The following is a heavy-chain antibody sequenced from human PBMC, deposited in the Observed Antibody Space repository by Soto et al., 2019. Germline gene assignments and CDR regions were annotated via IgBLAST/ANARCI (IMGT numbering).Heavy chain of an antibody. CDR2: ITNDGSST. CDR3: ANVRLGY. V-gene: IGHV3-74*01. Sequence: GGSLRLSCAASGFTFSSYWMHWVRQVPGKGPVWVACITNDGSSTRYADSVTGRFTISRDNAKKTTYLQMNSLRAEDTAVYYCANVRLGYWGQGTLVTVSS. D-gene: IGHD1-1*01. CDR1: GFTFSSYW. J-gene: IGHJ4*02.